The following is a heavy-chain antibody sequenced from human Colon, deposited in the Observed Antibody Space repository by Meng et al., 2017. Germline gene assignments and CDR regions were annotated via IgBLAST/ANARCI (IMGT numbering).Heavy chain of an antibody. CDR2: ISSSGSYI. J-gene: IGHJ4*01. Sequence: GESLKISCAASGFTFSTYSMNWVRQAPGKGLEWVSYISSSGSYIYYADSLKGRFTISRDNAKNSLYLQMNSLRAEDTAVYHCARNRDGYNYDYHFDYWGQGKLGNGAS. V-gene: IGHV3-21*01. CDR1: GFTFSTYS. CDR3: ARNRDGYNYDYHFDY. D-gene: IGHD5-24*01.